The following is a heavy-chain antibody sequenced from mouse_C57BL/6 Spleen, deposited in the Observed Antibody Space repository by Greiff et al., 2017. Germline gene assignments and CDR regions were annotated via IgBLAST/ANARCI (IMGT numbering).Heavy chain of an antibody. CDR1: GYTFTEYP. V-gene: IGHV9-1*01. D-gene: IGHD2-3*01. CDR2: IYTDTGEP. J-gene: IGHJ2*01. Sequence: VQRVESGPELKKPGETVKISCKASGYTFTEYPMHWVKQAPGKGFKWMGMIYTDTGEPTYAEEFKGRFAFSLETSASTAYLQINHLKNYDPATYFCVRFDDAYFDSWVLGTTLTVSS. CDR3: VRFDDAYFDS.